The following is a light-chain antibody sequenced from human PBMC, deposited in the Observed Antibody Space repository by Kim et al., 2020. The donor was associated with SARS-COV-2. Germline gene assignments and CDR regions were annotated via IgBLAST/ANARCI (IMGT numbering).Light chain of an antibody. J-gene: IGKJ2*01. V-gene: IGKV3-15*01. CDR3: QQYNDWPYT. Sequence: EIVMTQSPATLSVSPGERATLSCRASQSVGSNLAWYQQKAGQAPRLLMYGASTRATGLPARFSGSGSGTEVTLTISSLQSEDFAVYYCQQYNDWPYTFGQGTKLEI. CDR2: GAS. CDR1: QSVGSN.